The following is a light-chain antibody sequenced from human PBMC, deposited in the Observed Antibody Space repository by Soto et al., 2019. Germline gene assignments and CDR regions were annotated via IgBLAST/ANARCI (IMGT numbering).Light chain of an antibody. CDR3: QQSYSILT. J-gene: IGKJ1*01. CDR1: QSISDY. V-gene: IGKV1-39*01. Sequence: DIQMTQSPSSLSASVGDRVTITCRASQSISDYLNWYQQKPGKAPELLIYAASTLQSGVPSRFSGSGYGTDFTLTISSLQPEDFATYYCQQSYSILTFGQGTKVEIK. CDR2: AAS.